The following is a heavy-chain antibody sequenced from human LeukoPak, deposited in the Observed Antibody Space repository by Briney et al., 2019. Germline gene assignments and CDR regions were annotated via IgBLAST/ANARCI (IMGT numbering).Heavy chain of an antibody. D-gene: IGHD3-3*01. J-gene: IGHJ4*02. CDR2: ISAYNGNT. V-gene: IGHV1-18*01. Sequence: GASVKVSCKASGYTFTSYGISWVRQAPGQGLEWMGWISAYNGNTNYAQKLQGRVTMTTDTSTSTAYMELRSLRSDDTAVYYCARDVTRGDYDFWSGYNYWGQGTLVTVSS. CDR3: ARDVTRGDYDFWSGYNY. CDR1: GYTFTSYG.